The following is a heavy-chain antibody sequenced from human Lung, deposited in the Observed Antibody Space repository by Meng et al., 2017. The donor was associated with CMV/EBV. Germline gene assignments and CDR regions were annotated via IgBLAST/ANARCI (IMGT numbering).Heavy chain of an antibody. V-gene: IGHV1-3*01. D-gene: IGHD3-22*01. Sequence: TFTNYAMHWVRQTPGQRLEWMGWINADNGNTKYSQKFQGRVVITTDTSASTAYMELSSLRSEDTAVYYCARDPPYFYDSNGFPPFDYWGQGTLVTVSS. CDR3: ARDPPYFYDSNGFPPFDY. CDR2: INADNGNT. CDR1: TFTNYA. J-gene: IGHJ4*02.